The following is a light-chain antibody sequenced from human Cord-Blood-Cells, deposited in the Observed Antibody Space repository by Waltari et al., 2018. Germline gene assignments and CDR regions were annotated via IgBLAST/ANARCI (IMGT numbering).Light chain of an antibody. CDR3: QQRSNWPIT. CDR2: DAS. J-gene: IGKJ5*01. Sequence: EIVLTQSPATLSLSPGERATLPCRASQSVSSYLAWYQQKPGQAPRLLIYDASNRATDIPARFSGSGSGTDFTLTISSLEPEDCAVYYCQQRSNWPITFGQGTRLEIK. V-gene: IGKV3-11*01. CDR1: QSVSSY.